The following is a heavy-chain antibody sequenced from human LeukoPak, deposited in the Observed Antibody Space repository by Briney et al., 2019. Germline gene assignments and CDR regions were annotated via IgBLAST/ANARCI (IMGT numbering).Heavy chain of an antibody. CDR2: ISSSWAYI. CDR1: GFTFDDYA. Sequence: PGGSLRLSCAASGFTFDDYAMTWVRQAPGKGLEWVSSISSSWAYIYYADSVKGRFTISRDNAKNSLYLQMNSLRAEDTAVYYCAATAMDPYYFDYWGQGTLVTVSS. J-gene: IGHJ4*02. D-gene: IGHD5-18*01. CDR3: AATAMDPYYFDY. V-gene: IGHV3-21*01.